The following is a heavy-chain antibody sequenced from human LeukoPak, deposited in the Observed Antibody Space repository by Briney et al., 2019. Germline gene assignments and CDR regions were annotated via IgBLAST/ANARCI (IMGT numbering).Heavy chain of an antibody. D-gene: IGHD6-13*01. CDR3: ARVTPAAGMSYDY. Sequence: PGGSLRLSCAASGFTISSYSMNWVRQAPGKGLEWVSSISSSSSYIYYADSVKGRFTISRDNAKNSLYLQMNSLRAEDTAVYYCARVTPAAGMSYDYWGQGTLITVSS. J-gene: IGHJ4*02. CDR2: ISSSSSYI. CDR1: GFTISSYS. V-gene: IGHV3-21*01.